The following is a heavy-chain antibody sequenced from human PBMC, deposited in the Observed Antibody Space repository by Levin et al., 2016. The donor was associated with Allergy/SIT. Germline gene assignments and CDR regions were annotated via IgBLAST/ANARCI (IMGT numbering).Heavy chain of an antibody. CDR3: ARGPPYYDFWSGYRSRDFDY. CDR2: IYYTGST. Sequence: SETLSLTCTVSGGSISSGGYYWSWIRQHPEKGLEWIGYIYYTGSTYYNPSLRSRVTISVDTSKNQFSLRLSSVTAADTAVYYCARGPPYYDFWSGYRSRDFDYWGQGTLVTVSS. J-gene: IGHJ4*02. CDR1: GGSISSGGYY. V-gene: IGHV4-31*03. D-gene: IGHD3-3*01.